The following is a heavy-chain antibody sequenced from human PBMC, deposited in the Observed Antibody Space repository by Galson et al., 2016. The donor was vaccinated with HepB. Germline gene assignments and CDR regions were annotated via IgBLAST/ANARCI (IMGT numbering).Heavy chain of an antibody. D-gene: IGHD4-17*01. CDR2: ITTFSSYI. Sequence: SLRLSCAGSGFTFSSYNMNWVRQAPGKGLEWVSSITTFSSYIYYADSVKGRFTISRDNAKTSLYLQMNSLSAEDTGVYYCAREPPGDYLLDHWGRGTLVTVSS. CDR3: AREPPGDYLLDH. V-gene: IGHV3-21*01. J-gene: IGHJ4*02. CDR1: GFTFSSYN.